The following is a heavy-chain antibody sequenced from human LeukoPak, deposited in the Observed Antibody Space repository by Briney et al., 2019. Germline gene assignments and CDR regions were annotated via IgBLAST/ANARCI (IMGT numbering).Heavy chain of an antibody. CDR1: GYTFTDYY. V-gene: IGHV1-2*02. D-gene: IGHD2-2*01. CDR2: IHPNSGGT. Sequence: GASVKVSFKASGYTFTDYYMNWVRQAPGQGLEWMGWIHPNSGGTNYAQKFQGRVTMTRDTSISTAYMELSRLTFDDTAVYYCGRKSASRKTSEFDYWGQGTLVTVSS. J-gene: IGHJ4*02. CDR3: GRKSASRKTSEFDY.